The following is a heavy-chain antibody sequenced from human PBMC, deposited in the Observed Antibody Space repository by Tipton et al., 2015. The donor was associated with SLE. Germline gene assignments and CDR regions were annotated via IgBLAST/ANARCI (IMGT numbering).Heavy chain of an antibody. CDR1: GGSISRSNYY. Sequence: TLSLTCTVSGGSISRSNYYWGWIRQPPGKGLEWIGSIYYSGSTYYNPSLKSRVTISVDTSKNQFSLKLSSVTAADTAVYYCARCDTGFDYWGQGTLVTVSS. V-gene: IGHV4-39*07. D-gene: IGHD2-21*02. CDR3: ARCDTGFDY. CDR2: IYYSGST. J-gene: IGHJ4*02.